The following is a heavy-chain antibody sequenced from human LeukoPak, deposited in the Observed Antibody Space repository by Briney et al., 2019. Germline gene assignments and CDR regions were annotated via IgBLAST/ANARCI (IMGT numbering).Heavy chain of an antibody. Sequence: GGSLRLSCAASGFIFSSYDMHWVRQVTGKGLEWVSALGTAGDTYYPGSVKGRLTISRENAKNSLYLQMNSLRAGDTAVYYCARAAYCSSTSCYLNYYYGMDVWGQGTTVTVSS. CDR1: GFIFSSYD. CDR2: LGTAGDT. J-gene: IGHJ6*02. V-gene: IGHV3-13*01. D-gene: IGHD2-2*01. CDR3: ARAAYCSSTSCYLNYYYGMDV.